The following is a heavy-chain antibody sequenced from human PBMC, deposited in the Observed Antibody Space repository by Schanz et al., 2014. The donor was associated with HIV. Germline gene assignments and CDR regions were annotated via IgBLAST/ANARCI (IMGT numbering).Heavy chain of an antibody. Sequence: VQLVQSGAEVKEPGASVKVSCKASGYTFIDYYVHWVRQAPGQGLEWMGWINPNSGGTNYAQKFQGRVTLTRDTSISTAYMELSRLRSDDTAVYYCARDGGVTKANWFDPWGQGTLVTVSS. V-gene: IGHV1-2*02. D-gene: IGHD4-17*01. CDR1: GYTFIDYY. CDR2: INPNSGGT. CDR3: ARDGGVTKANWFDP. J-gene: IGHJ5*02.